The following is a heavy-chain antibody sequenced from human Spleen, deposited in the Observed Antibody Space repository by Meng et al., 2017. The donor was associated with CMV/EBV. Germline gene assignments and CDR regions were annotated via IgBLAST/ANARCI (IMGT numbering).Heavy chain of an antibody. Sequence: QVQLVQSGAEVKKPGASVKVSCKASGYNFTNFDLTWVRQATGQGLQWMGWMNPNSGDTGYAQNFRGRVTMTRDTSISTAYMELSSLRSDDSAVYYCATGRVANTPLWYFDLWGRGTLVTVSS. CDR1: GYNFTNFD. J-gene: IGHJ2*01. V-gene: IGHV1-8*01. CDR3: ATGRVANTPLWYFDL. CDR2: MNPNSGDT. D-gene: IGHD2-15*01.